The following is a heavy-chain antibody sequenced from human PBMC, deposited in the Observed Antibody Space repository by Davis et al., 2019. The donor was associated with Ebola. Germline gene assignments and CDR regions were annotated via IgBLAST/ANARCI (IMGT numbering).Heavy chain of an antibody. D-gene: IGHD2-2*01. CDR1: GFTFSGSA. J-gene: IGHJ3*02. CDR2: ISYDGSNK. V-gene: IGHV3-30*04. CDR3: ASSIVVVPAARNKDAFDI. Sequence: GGSLRLSCAASGFTFSGSAMHWVRQAPGKGLEWVAVISYDGSNKYYADSVKGRFTISRDNSKNTLYLQMNSLRAEDTAMYYCASSIVVVPAARNKDAFDIWGQGTMVTVSS.